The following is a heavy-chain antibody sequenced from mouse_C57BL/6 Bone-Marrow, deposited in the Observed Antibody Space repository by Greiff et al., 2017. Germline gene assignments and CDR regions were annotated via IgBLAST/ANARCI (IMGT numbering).Heavy chain of an antibody. V-gene: IGHV5-16*01. J-gene: IGHJ2*01. CDR1: GFTFSDYY. Sequence: EVKLMESEGGLVQPGSSMKLSCTASGFTFSDYYMAWVRQVPEKGLEWVANINYDGSSTYYLDSLKSRFIISRDNAKNTLYLQMSSLKSEDTATYYCARDWTLGYWGQGTTLTVSS. CDR2: INYDGSST. CDR3: ARDWTLGY.